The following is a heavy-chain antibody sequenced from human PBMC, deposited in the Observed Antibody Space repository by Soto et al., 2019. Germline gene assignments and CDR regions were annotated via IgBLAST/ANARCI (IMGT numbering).Heavy chain of an antibody. CDR3: TTVFDF. CDR2: ISWDGNST. CDR1: GFTFDDYT. Sequence: GGSLRLSCAASGFTFDDYTLHWVRQDPGKGLEWVSLISWDGNSTYYADSVKGRFTISRDNSKNTLYLQMNSLRSEDTAVYYCTTVFDFWGQGTPVTVSS. J-gene: IGHJ4*02. V-gene: IGHV3-43*01.